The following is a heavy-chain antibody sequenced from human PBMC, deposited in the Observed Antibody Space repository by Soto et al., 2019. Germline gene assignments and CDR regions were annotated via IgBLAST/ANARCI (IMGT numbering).Heavy chain of an antibody. D-gene: IGHD3-22*01. CDR1: GGSLSGYY. Sequence: SETLSLTCAVYGGSLSGYYWSWIRQPPGKGLEWIGEINHSGSTNYNPSLKSRVTISVDTSKNQFSLKLSSVTAADTAVYYCARDYDSSGSHFDYWGQGTLVTVSS. J-gene: IGHJ4*02. CDR2: INHSGST. V-gene: IGHV4-34*01. CDR3: ARDYDSSGSHFDY.